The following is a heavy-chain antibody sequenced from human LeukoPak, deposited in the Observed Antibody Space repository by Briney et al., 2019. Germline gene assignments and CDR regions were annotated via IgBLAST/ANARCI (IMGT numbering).Heavy chain of an antibody. D-gene: IGHD4-11*01. Sequence: PGGSLRLSCAVSGFTFTKYAVSWVRQGPEKGLEWVSAISDRGDSTYYADSVKGRFTISRDSSKNTVYLQMNSLRVEDAAVYYCVREYSNYPRTRFDSWGQGTLVTVSS. CDR3: VREYSNYPRTRFDS. V-gene: IGHV3-23*01. CDR2: ISDRGDST. CDR1: GFTFTKYA. J-gene: IGHJ5*01.